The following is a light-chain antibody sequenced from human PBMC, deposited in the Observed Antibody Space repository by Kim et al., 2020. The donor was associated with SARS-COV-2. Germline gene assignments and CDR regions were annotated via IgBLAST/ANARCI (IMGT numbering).Light chain of an antibody. CDR2: QDS. J-gene: IGLJ2*01. Sequence: VSVSPGQTASLTCSGDKLGDKYVCWYQQKPGQSPVLVIYQDSKRPSGIPERFSGSNSGNTATLTISGTQAMDEADYYCQAWDSSVVFGGGTQLTVL. CDR1: KLGDKY. V-gene: IGLV3-1*01. CDR3: QAWDSSVV.